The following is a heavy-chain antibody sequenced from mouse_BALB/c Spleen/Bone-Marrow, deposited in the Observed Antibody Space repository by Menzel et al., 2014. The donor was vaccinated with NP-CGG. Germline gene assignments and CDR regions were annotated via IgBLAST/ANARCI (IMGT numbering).Heavy chain of an antibody. CDR2: INPDSSTI. CDR3: ARQGYYGKGDY. Sequence: EVKLVESGGGLVQPGGSLKLSCAASGFDFSRYWMSWVRQAPGKGLEWIGEINPDSSTISYTPLLKDIFIISRDNAKNTLYLQMSKVRSEDTALYYCARQGYYGKGDYWGRGTTLTVSS. V-gene: IGHV4-1*02. CDR1: GFDFSRYW. D-gene: IGHD2-1*01. J-gene: IGHJ2*01.